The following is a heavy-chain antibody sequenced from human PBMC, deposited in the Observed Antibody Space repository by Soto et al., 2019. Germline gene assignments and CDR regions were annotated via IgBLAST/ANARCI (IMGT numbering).Heavy chain of an antibody. D-gene: IGHD3-16*01. CDR2: IYHGLSI. Sequence: SETLSLTCAVYSGSFSGYYWSWIRQPPGKGLEWIGEIYHGLSIVYNPSLKSRVTISGDSSKNQFSLKLSSVTAADTAVYYCARHGGYYFDYWGQGTMVTVYS. V-gene: IGHV4-34*01. CDR1: SGSFSGYY. CDR3: ARHGGYYFDY. J-gene: IGHJ4*02.